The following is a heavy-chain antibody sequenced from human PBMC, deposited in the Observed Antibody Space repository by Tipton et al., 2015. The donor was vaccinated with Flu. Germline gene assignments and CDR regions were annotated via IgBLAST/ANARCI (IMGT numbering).Heavy chain of an antibody. Sequence: GSLRLSCAASGFTVSSNYMSWVRQAPGKGLEWVSVIYSGGSTYYADSVKGRFTISRDNSKNTLYLQMNSLRAEDTAVYYCAREGWLAARRIDYWGQGTLVTVSS. D-gene: IGHD6-13*01. CDR3: AREGWLAARRIDY. V-gene: IGHV3-53*01. CDR1: GFTVSSNY. J-gene: IGHJ4*02. CDR2: IYSGGST.